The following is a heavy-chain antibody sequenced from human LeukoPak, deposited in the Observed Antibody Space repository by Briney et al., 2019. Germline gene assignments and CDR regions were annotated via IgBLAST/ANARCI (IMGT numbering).Heavy chain of an antibody. V-gene: IGHV4-38-2*01. CDR1: GYSIGSGYY. CDR3: ARVILRITIFGVVIKKPNWFDP. Sequence: SETLSLTCAVSGYSIGSGYYWGWIRQPPGKGLEWIGSIYHSGSTYYNPSLKSRVTISVDTSKNQFSLKLGSVTAADTAVYYCARVILRITIFGVVIKKPNWFDPWGQGTLVTVSS. J-gene: IGHJ5*02. CDR2: IYHSGST. D-gene: IGHD3-3*01.